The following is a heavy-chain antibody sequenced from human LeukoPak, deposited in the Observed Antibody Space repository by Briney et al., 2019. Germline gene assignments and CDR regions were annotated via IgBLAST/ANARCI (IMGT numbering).Heavy chain of an antibody. V-gene: IGHV4-30-4*08. CDR1: GDSISSADYY. CDR2: IYYSGST. Sequence: PSETLSLTCTVSGDSISSADYYWTWIRQPPGKGLELVGFIYYSGSTKYNPSLKSRVTISVDKSKNQFSLKLSSVTAADTAVYYCARVDYGPVRWGQGTLVTVSS. D-gene: IGHD4-17*01. CDR3: ARVDYGPVR. J-gene: IGHJ4*02.